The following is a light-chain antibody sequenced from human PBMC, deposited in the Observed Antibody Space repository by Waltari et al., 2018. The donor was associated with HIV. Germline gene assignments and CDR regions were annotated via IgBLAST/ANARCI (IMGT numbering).Light chain of an antibody. CDR3: QSFHGITAV. V-gene: IGLV6-57*02. CDR1: SGRVASHY. CDR2: KDD. J-gene: IGLJ3*02. Sequence: NFMLPPPHPVSASPGKTVTISCPGSSGRVASHYVQRYPQRPGRAPTTVIYKDDHRPSGVPDRVSGSINSSSNSASLTISGLKTEDEADYYCQSFHGITAVFGGGTKLTVL.